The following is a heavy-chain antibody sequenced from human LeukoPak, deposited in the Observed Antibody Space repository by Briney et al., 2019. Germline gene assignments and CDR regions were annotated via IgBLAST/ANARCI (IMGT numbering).Heavy chain of an antibody. CDR3: ARDIVGALDAFDI. D-gene: IGHD1-26*01. V-gene: IGHV3-53*01. CDR1: GFTVSSNY. CDR2: IYTAGNT. J-gene: IGHJ3*02. Sequence: GGSLRLSCAASGFTVSSNYMSWVRQAPGKGLEWVSVIYTAGNTYYADSVKGRFTISRDNSKNTLYLQMNNLRAEDTAMFYCARDIVGALDAFDIWGQGTMVTVSS.